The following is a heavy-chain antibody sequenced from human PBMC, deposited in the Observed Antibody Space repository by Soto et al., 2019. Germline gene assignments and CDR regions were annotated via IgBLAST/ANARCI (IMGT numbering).Heavy chain of an antibody. CDR2: IIPIFGTA. CDR1: GGTFGSYA. CDR3: ARGRFLEWLRRYHGMDV. D-gene: IGHD3-3*01. Sequence: SVKVSCKASGGTFGSYAISWVRQAPGQGLEWMGGIIPIFGTANYAQKFQGRVTITADESTSTAYMELSSLRSEDTAVYYCARGRFLEWLRRYHGMDVWGQGTTVTVSS. V-gene: IGHV1-69*13. J-gene: IGHJ6*02.